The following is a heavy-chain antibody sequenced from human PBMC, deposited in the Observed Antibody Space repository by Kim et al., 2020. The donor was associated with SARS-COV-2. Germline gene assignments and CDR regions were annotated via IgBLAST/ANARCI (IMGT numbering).Heavy chain of an antibody. V-gene: IGHV3-15*01. Sequence: AAPVKGRFTISRDDSKNALELQMNSLKAEDTAVYYCTTPLRCGDWLYVDYWGQGTRVTVSS. J-gene: IGHJ4*02. CDR3: TTPLRCGDWLYVDY. D-gene: IGHD3-9*01.